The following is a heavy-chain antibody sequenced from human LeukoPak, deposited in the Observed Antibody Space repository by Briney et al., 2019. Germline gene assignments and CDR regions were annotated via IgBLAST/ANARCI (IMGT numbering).Heavy chain of an antibody. D-gene: IGHD3-22*01. J-gene: IGHJ4*02. CDR3: TRVDDSSGYSPAHFDY. V-gene: IGHV3-49*04. Sequence: GGSLRLSCTASGFTFGDYAMSWVRQAPGKGLEWLGVIRSKAYGGTTEYAASVKGRFTISRDDSKSIAYLQMNSLKTEDTAVYYCTRVDDSSGYSPAHFDYWGQGTLVTVSS. CDR2: IRSKAYGGTT. CDR1: GFTFGDYA.